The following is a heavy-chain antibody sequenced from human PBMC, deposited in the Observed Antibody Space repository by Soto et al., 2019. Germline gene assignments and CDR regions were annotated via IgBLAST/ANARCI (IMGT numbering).Heavy chain of an antibody. CDR2: ISYDGSNK. CDR1: GFTFSSYG. CDR3: AKDKRVDTAMVTKPRDFDY. V-gene: IGHV3-30*18. Sequence: PGGSLRLSCAASGFTFSSYGMHWVRQAPGKGLEWVAVISYDGSNKYYADSVKGRFTISRDNSKNTLYLQMNSLRAEDTAVYYCAKDKRVDTAMVTKPRDFDYWGQGPLGTVSS. D-gene: IGHD5-18*01. J-gene: IGHJ4*02.